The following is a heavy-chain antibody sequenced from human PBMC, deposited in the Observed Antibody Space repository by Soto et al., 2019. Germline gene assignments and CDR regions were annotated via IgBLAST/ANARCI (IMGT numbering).Heavy chain of an antibody. CDR1: GFSFSSYA. CDR3: ARVERGTATTVVDAFDI. CDR2: MSHSGGT. Sequence: GPLRLSCAPSGFSFSSYAMNWVRQAPGKGLEWIGEMSHSGGTHFNPSLKSRVTISVDTSKNQFSLKMSSVTAADTALYYCARVERGTATTVVDAFDIWGPGTMVTVSS. D-gene: IGHD1-1*01. J-gene: IGHJ3*02. V-gene: IGHV4-34*08.